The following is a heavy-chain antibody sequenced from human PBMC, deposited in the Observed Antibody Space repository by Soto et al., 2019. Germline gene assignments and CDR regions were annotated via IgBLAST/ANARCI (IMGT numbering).Heavy chain of an antibody. D-gene: IGHD4-17*01. CDR2: ISAHNGNT. CDR1: GYTFTSYG. J-gene: IGHJ5*01. CDR3: AIGRYGIS. V-gene: IGHV1-18*01. Sequence: QVHLVQSGAEVKKPGASVKVSCKASGYTFTSYGITWVRQAPGQGLEWMGWISAHNGNTAYAQKLQGRVIVTRDTSTSTAHMELRRLISDETAVYCCAIGRYGISWGHGALGTVSP.